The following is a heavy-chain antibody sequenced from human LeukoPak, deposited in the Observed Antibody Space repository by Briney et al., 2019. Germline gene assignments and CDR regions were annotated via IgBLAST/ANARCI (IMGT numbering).Heavy chain of an antibody. V-gene: IGHV1-18*04. CDR1: GYTFTSYG. CDR3: ARGYCSGGSCYQDY. CDR2: ISDYNGNT. Sequence: ASVKVSCKASGYTFTSYGISWVRQAPGQGLEWMGWISDYNGNTNYAQTLQGRVTMTTDTSTSTAYMELRSLRSDDTAVYYCARGYCSGGSCYQDYWGQGTLVTVSS. D-gene: IGHD2-15*01. J-gene: IGHJ4*02.